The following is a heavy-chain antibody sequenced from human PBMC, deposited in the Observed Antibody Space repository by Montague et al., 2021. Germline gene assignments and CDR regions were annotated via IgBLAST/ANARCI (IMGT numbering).Heavy chain of an antibody. CDR1: GFMFTDHW. Sequence: SLRLSCAAFGFMFTDHWMSWVRQAPGKGLEWVANVDEDDRQKNYVDSVRGRFYISRDNAKNPIYLQMNSLTVEDTAVHYCLQEGGTWGLGTLVTVSS. J-gene: IGHJ4*02. D-gene: IGHD3/OR15-3a*01. CDR3: LQEGGT. V-gene: IGHV3-7*05. CDR2: VDEDDRQK.